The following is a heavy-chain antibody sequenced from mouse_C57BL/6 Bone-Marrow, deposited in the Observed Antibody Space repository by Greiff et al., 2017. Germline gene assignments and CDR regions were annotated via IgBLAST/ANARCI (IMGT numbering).Heavy chain of an antibody. CDR3: ARGYYYGMYYFDY. CDR2: INPNNGGT. D-gene: IGHD1-1*01. V-gene: IGHV1-26*01. Sequence: EVQLQQSGPELVKPGASVKISCKASGYTFTDYYMNWVKQSHGKSLEWIGDINPNNGGTSYNQKFKGKATLTVDQSSSTAYMELRSLTSEDSAVYYYARGYYYGMYYFDYWGQGTTLTVSS. J-gene: IGHJ2*01. CDR1: GYTFTDYY.